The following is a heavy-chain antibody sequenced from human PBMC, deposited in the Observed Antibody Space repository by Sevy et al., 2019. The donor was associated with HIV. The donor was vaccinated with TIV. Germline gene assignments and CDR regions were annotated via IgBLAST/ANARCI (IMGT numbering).Heavy chain of an antibody. D-gene: IGHD6-13*01. Sequence: SETLSLTCTVSGGSISSGGYYWSWIRQHPGKGLEWIGYIYYSGSTYYNPSLKRRVTISVDTSKNQFSLKLSSVTAADTAVYYCARDRRYSSGWYGPDPWGQGTLVTVSS. CDR1: GGSISSGGYY. CDR3: ARDRRYSSGWYGPDP. J-gene: IGHJ5*02. CDR2: IYYSGST. V-gene: IGHV4-31*03.